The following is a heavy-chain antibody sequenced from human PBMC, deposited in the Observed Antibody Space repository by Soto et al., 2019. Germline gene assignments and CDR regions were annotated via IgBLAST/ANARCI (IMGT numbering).Heavy chain of an antibody. D-gene: IGHD3-16*01. V-gene: IGHV1-18*01. Sequence: GASVKVSCKASGYSFTRYGIAWARQAPGQGLEWMGWINTYNGNTNYAQNHQGRVTLTTDTSTSTAYMELTSLRSNDTAIYYCAMVDVYVTPSPQDVWGQGTTVTVSS. CDR2: INTYNGNT. CDR1: GYSFTRYG. CDR3: AMVDVYVTPSPQDV. J-gene: IGHJ6*02.